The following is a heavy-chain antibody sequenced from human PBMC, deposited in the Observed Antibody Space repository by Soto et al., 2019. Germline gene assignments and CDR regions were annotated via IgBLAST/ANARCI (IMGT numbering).Heavy chain of an antibody. CDR1: RFTFSDYA. J-gene: IGHJ5*01. CDR3: AKDAVPYNGKWDWFDS. CDR2: IGGGGADT. V-gene: IGHV3-23*01. Sequence: DVQLLESGGGLVQPGGSLTLSCAASRFTFSDYAMSWVRQAPGKGLEWVSAIGGGGADTYYADSVKGRFTISRDNSRSTLYLHMNSLRDEETAVYYCAKDAVPYNGKWDWFDSWGQGTLVTVSS. D-gene: IGHD1-26*01.